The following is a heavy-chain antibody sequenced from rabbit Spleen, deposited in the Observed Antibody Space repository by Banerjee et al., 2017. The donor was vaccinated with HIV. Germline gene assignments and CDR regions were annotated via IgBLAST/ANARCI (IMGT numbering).Heavy chain of an antibody. J-gene: IGHJ6*01. V-gene: IGHV1S40*01. CDR1: GFSFSSSHY. Sequence: QSLEESGGDLVKPGASLTLTCTASGFSFSSSHYMCWVRQAPGKGLEWIACIYAGSSGTTWYASWAKGRFTISKTSSTTVTLQMTSLTVADTATYFCARDAGSSFSSYGMDLWGQGTLVTVS. D-gene: IGHD8-1*01. CDR2: IYAGSSGTT. CDR3: ARDAGSSFSSYGMDL.